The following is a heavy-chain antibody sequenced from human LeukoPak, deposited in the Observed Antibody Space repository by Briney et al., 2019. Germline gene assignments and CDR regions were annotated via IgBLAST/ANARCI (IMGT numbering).Heavy chain of an antibody. CDR1: GFTFTNYV. CDR2: IRSDGSNK. Sequence: GGSLRLSCAASGFTFTNYVMHWVRQAPGKGLEWVAFIRSDGSNKYYADSVKGRLTISRDNSKNTLYLQMNSLRAEDTGVYYCAKDMGSSWSTFDYWGQGTLVTVSS. J-gene: IGHJ4*02. D-gene: IGHD6-13*01. CDR3: AKDMGSSWSTFDY. V-gene: IGHV3-30*02.